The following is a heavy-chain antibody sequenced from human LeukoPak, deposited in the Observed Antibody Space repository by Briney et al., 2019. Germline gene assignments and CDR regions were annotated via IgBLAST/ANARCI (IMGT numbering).Heavy chain of an antibody. D-gene: IGHD3-16*01. V-gene: IGHV3-30*02. CDR2: IRYDGSNK. CDR1: GFTFSSYG. Sequence: PGRSLRLSCAASGFTFSSYGMHWVRQAPGKGLEWVALIRYDGSNKYYADSVKGRFTISRDNSKNTLYLQMNSLRAEDTAVYYCAKDRYDYVWGRWGAQDYWGQGTLVTVSS. J-gene: IGHJ4*02. CDR3: AKDRYDYVWGRWGAQDY.